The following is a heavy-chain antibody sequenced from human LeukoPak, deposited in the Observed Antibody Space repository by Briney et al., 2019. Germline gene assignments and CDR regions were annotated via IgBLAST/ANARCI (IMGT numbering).Heavy chain of an antibody. J-gene: IGHJ5*02. CDR2: ISGSGGST. V-gene: IGHV3-23*01. D-gene: IGHD4-11*01. CDR3: AKDRYSNYGNWFDP. CDR1: GFTFNRYA. Sequence: GGSLRLSCAASGFTFNRYAMNWVRQAPGTGLEWVSGISGSGGSTFYADSVKGRFTLSRDNSKNTLYLQMNSLRAEDTAVYYCAKDRYSNYGNWFDPWGQGTLVTVFS.